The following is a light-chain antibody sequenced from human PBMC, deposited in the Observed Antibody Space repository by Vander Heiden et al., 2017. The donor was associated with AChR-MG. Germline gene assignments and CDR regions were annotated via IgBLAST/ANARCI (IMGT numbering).Light chain of an antibody. CDR1: QGIGSS. Sequence: DIQMTQSPSSVSVSVGDRVTITCRSSQGIGSSLAWYQQKPGKAPNLLIYAASSLQSGVPSRFSGSGSGTDFTLTIDSLQPEDFATYYCQQCSSLPLTFGQGTRLEIK. V-gene: IGKV1-12*01. J-gene: IGKJ5*01. CDR2: AAS. CDR3: QQCSSLPLT.